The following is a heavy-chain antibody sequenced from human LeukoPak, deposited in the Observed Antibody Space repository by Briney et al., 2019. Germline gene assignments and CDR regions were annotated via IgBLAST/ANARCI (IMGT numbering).Heavy chain of an antibody. Sequence: GGSLRLSCAASGFTFSSYEMSWVRQAPGKGLEWVSTISADGRRSNYADSVKGRFTISRDTAKNTLYLQMNSLTAEDTAKYYCAKVDTSGWYEVLDFWGQGTLVTVSS. CDR1: GFTFSSYE. CDR2: ISADGRRS. D-gene: IGHD6-19*01. J-gene: IGHJ4*02. V-gene: IGHV3-23*01. CDR3: AKVDTSGWYEVLDF.